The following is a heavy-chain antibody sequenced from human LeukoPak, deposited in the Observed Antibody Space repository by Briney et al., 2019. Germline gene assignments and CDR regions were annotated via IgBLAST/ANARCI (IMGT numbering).Heavy chain of an antibody. Sequence: GGSLRLSCAASGFTFSGYDMDWVRQAPGKGLEWVAVISYDGSNKYYADSVKGRFIISRDNSKSTLYLQMNSLRAEDTAVYYCARETVTGTHYYFDYWGQGTLVTVSS. CDR1: GFTFSGYD. CDR3: ARETVTGTHYYFDY. D-gene: IGHD4-17*01. J-gene: IGHJ4*02. CDR2: ISYDGSNK. V-gene: IGHV3-30-3*01.